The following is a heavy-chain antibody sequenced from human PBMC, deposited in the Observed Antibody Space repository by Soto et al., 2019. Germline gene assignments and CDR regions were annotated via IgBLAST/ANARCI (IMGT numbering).Heavy chain of an antibody. Sequence: PSETLSLTCSVSGDSISNLDYFWAWIRQPPGQALEYIGYIYKSATTYYNPSLKSRVTISGDTSKNQFSLKLSSVTAADTAVYYCARLTPIAAAGYFDYWGQGTLVTVSS. CDR3: ARLTPIAAAGYFDY. D-gene: IGHD6-13*01. J-gene: IGHJ4*02. CDR1: GDSISNLDYF. V-gene: IGHV4-30-4*01. CDR2: IYKSATT.